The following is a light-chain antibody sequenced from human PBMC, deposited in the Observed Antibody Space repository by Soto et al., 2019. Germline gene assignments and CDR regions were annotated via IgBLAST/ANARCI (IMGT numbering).Light chain of an antibody. Sequence: DIQLTQSPSFLSASVGDRVTITCRASQGISSYLAWYQQKPGKAPKLLIYAASTLQSGVPSRFSGSGSGTEFTLTISSLQPEDFAVYYCQQYNNWPPGRTFGQGTKVDI. CDR3: QQYNNWPPGRT. CDR2: AAS. V-gene: IGKV1-9*01. J-gene: IGKJ1*01. CDR1: QGISSY.